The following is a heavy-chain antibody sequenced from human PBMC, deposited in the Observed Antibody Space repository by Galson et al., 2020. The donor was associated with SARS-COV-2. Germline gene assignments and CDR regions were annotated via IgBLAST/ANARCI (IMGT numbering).Heavy chain of an antibody. Sequence: GGSLRLSCAASGFTFSSYAMHWVRQAPGKGLEWVAVISYDGSNKYYADSVKGRFTISRDNSKNTLYLQMNSLRAEDTAVYYCARVIGSYLSYFDYWGQGTLVTVSS. D-gene: IGHD1-26*01. CDR2: ISYDGSNK. V-gene: IGHV3-30*04. J-gene: IGHJ4*02. CDR3: ARVIGSYLSYFDY. CDR1: GFTFSSYA.